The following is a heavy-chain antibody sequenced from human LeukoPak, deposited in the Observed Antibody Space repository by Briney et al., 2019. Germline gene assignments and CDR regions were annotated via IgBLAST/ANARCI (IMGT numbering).Heavy chain of an antibody. J-gene: IGHJ4*02. CDR2: ISSNGDTT. V-gene: IGHV3-64*01. CDR1: GFTLSAYS. CDR3: AREYHGGYIDS. D-gene: IGHD4-23*01. Sequence: PGGSLRLSCAASGFTLSAYSMHWVRQAPGKRLESVSAISSNGDTTYYANSVKGRFTISRDNSKSTLYLQMGSLRAEDMAVYYCAREYHGGYIDSWGQGTLVTVSS.